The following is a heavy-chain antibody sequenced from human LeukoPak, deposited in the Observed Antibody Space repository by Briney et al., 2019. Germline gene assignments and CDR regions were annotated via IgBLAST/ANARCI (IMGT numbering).Heavy chain of an antibody. V-gene: IGHV4-59*01. CDR2: IYYSGST. J-gene: IGHJ6*02. CDR3: ARDEAAAGHYYYYGMDV. D-gene: IGHD6-13*01. CDR1: GGSISSYY. Sequence: KPSETLSLTCTVSGGSISSYYWSWIRQPPGKGLEWIGYIYYSGSTNYNPSLKSRVTISVDTSKNQFSLKLSSVTAADTAVYYCARDEAAAGHYYYYGMDVWGQGTTVTVSS.